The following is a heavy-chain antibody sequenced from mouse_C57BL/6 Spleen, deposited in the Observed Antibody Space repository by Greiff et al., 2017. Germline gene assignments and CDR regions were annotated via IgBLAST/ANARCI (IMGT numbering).Heavy chain of an antibody. D-gene: IGHD2-4*01. V-gene: IGHV1-7*01. Sequence: QVQLQQSGAELAKPGASVKLSCKASGYTFTSYWMHWVKQRPGQGLEWIGYINPSSGYTKYNQKFKDKATLTADKSSSTAYMQLSSLTYEDSAVYYCARSKYDDDVLYYYAMDYWGQGTSVTVSS. CDR3: ARSKYDDDVLYYYAMDY. J-gene: IGHJ4*01. CDR2: INPSSGYT. CDR1: GYTFTSYW.